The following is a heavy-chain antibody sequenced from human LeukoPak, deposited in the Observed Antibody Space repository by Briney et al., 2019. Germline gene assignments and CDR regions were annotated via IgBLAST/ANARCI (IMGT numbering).Heavy chain of an antibody. CDR2: LNPNTGDT. J-gene: IGHJ3*02. Sequence: ASVKVSCKASGYTFTDYYIHWVRQAPGQGLEWMGWLNPNTGDTNYAQKFQGRVTMTRDTSISTAYMELSRLRSDDTAVYYCARETGTTYGAFDIWGQGTMVTVSS. CDR3: ARETGTTYGAFDI. V-gene: IGHV1-2*02. D-gene: IGHD1-1*01. CDR1: GYTFTDYY.